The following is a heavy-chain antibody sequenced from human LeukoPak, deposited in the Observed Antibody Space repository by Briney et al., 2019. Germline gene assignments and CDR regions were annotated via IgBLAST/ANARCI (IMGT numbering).Heavy chain of an antibody. V-gene: IGHV3-30*04. CDR2: ISYDGSNK. Sequence: GGSLRLSCAASGFTFSSYAMHWVRQAPGKGLEWVAVISYDGSNKYYADSVKGRFTISRDNSKNTLYLQMNSLRAEDTAVYYCARPLRKPLDEIDYWGQGTLVTVSS. CDR3: ARPLRKPLDEIDY. J-gene: IGHJ4*02. D-gene: IGHD1-1*01. CDR1: GFTFSSYA.